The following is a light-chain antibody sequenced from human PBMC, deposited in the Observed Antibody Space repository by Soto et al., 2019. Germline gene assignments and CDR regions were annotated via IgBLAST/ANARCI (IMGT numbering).Light chain of an antibody. CDR3: QHYNSYSDA. Sequence: DIQMTQSPSTLSGSVGDRVTITCRASQTISSWLAWYQQKPGKAPKLLIYKASTLKIGVPSRFSGSGSGTEFTLTISSLKPYEFAAYYWQHYNSYSDACGQGTKVELK. CDR1: QTISSW. CDR2: KAS. J-gene: IGKJ1*01. V-gene: IGKV1-5*03.